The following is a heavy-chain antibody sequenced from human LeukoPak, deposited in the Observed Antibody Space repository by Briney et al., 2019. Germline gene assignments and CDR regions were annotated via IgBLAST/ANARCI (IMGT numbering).Heavy chain of an antibody. J-gene: IGHJ4*02. D-gene: IGHD3-22*01. V-gene: IGHV1-2*02. CDR3: AGDRAYDSSGYYRDY. Sequence: GASVKVSCKASGYTFTGYYMHWVRQAPGQGLEWMGWINPNSGGTNYAQKFQGRVTMTRDTSISTAYMELSRLRSDDTAVYYCAGDRAYDSSGYYRDYWGQGTLVTVSS. CDR1: GYTFTGYY. CDR2: INPNSGGT.